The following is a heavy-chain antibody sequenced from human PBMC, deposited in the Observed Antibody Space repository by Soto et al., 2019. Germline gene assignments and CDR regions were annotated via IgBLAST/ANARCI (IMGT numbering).Heavy chain of an antibody. J-gene: IGHJ5*02. V-gene: IGHV4-39*01. CDR2: IYYSGST. Sequence: QLQLQESGPGLVKPSETLSLTCTVSGGSISSGSYYWGWIRQPPGKGLEWIGTIYYSGSTYYNPSLKSRVTISVDTSKNQFSLKLSSVTAADTAVYYCASGRVTVNWFDPWGQGTLVTVSS. CDR3: ASGRVTVNWFDP. D-gene: IGHD1-20*01. CDR1: GGSISSGSYY.